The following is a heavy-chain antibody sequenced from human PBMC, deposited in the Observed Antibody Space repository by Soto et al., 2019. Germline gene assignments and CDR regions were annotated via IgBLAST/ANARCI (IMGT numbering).Heavy chain of an antibody. CDR2: ISGSGGST. Sequence: GGSLRLSCAASGFTFSSYAMSWVRQAPGKGLEWVSAISGSGGSTYYADSVKGRFTISRDNSKNTLYLKMKSLRAEDTAVYYCAKVPFAAAGLYYFDYWGQGTLVTVSS. V-gene: IGHV3-23*01. CDR1: GFTFSSYA. J-gene: IGHJ4*02. CDR3: AKVPFAAAGLYYFDY. D-gene: IGHD6-13*01.